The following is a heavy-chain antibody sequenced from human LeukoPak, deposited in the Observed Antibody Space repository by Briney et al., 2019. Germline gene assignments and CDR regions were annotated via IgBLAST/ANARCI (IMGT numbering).Heavy chain of an antibody. J-gene: IGHJ4*02. CDR2: ISYDGSNK. D-gene: IGHD3-10*01. CDR1: GFTFSSYA. Sequence: GGSLRLSCAASGFTFSSYAMHWVRQAPGKGLEWVAVISYDGSNKYYADSVKGRFTISRDNSKNTLYLQMNSLRAEDTAVYYCARPINTYQYYYGSGIDYWGQGTLVTVSS. CDR3: ARPINTYQYYYGSGIDY. V-gene: IGHV3-30-3*01.